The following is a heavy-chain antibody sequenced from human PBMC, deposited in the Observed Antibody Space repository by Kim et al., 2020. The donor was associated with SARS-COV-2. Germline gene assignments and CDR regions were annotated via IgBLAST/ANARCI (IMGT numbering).Heavy chain of an antibody. Sequence: GGSLRLSCAASGFTFSSYAMSWVRQAPGKGLEWVSAISGSGGSTYYADSVKGRFTISRDNSKNTLYLQMNSLRAEDTAVYYCAKGDDSSGYYLPHFDYWGQGTLVTVSS. CDR3: AKGDDSSGYYLPHFDY. CDR1: GFTFSSYA. CDR2: ISGSGGST. D-gene: IGHD3-22*01. J-gene: IGHJ4*02. V-gene: IGHV3-23*01.